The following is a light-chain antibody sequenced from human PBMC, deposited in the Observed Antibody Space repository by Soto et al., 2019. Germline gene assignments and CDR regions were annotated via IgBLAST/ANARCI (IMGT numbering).Light chain of an antibody. CDR3: SSYTTSSTHWV. J-gene: IGLJ3*02. V-gene: IGLV2-14*01. Sequence: QSALTQPASGSGSPGQSITISCTGTSSDVGGYNYVSWYQQHPGKAPKLMIYEVSNRPSGVSNRFSGSKSGNTASLTISGLQAEDEADYYCSSYTTSSTHWVFGGGTKLTVL. CDR1: SSDVGGYNY. CDR2: EVS.